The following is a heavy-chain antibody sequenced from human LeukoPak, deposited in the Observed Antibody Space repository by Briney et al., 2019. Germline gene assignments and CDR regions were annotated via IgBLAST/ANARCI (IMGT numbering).Heavy chain of an antibody. V-gene: IGHV4-59*01. D-gene: IGHD2-2*01. CDR2: IYYSGST. Sequence: TSETLSLTCTVSGGSISSYYWSWIRQPPGKGLEWIGYIYYSGSTNYNPSLKSRVTISVDTSKNQFSLKLSSVTAADTAVYYCARDGTTTTDCSSTSCYEANWFDPWGQGTLVTVSS. CDR3: ARDGTTTTDCSSTSCYEANWFDP. J-gene: IGHJ5*02. CDR1: GGSISSYY.